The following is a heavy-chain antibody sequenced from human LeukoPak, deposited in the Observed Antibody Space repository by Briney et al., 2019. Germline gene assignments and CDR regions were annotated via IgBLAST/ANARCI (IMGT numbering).Heavy chain of an antibody. CDR3: ARVGSGFAFDI. Sequence: GGSLRLSCAASGFTFSSYEMNWVRQAPGKGLEWVSYISSSGSTIYYADSVKGRFTISRDNAKNSLYLQMNSLRAEDTAVYYCARVGSGFAFDIWGQGTMVTVPS. V-gene: IGHV3-48*03. J-gene: IGHJ3*02. CDR1: GFTFSSYE. CDR2: ISSSGSTI. D-gene: IGHD3-22*01.